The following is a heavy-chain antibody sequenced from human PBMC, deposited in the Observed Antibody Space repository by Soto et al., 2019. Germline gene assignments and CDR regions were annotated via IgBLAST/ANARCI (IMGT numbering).Heavy chain of an antibody. CDR1: GGSMTSGDFF. CDR2: IYYRGST. J-gene: IGHJ6*02. D-gene: IGHD2-2*01. Sequence: LSLTCTVPGGSMTSGDFFWTWIRQPPGKGLEWLGYIYYRGSTYYNPSLKSRLTISVDTSKNQISLKLTAVTAADTAVYFCARAVLDVSVVTADYYGMDVWGQGTQVTVSS. CDR3: ARAVLDVSVVTADYYGMDV. V-gene: IGHV4-30-4*01.